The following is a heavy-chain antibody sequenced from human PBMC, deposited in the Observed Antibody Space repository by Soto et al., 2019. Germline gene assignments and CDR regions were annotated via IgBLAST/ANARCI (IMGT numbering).Heavy chain of an antibody. D-gene: IGHD6-6*01. CDR1: GGSFSCYY. J-gene: IGHJ6*02. Sequence: SETLSLTCAVYGGSFSCYYWSWIRQPPGKGLEWIGEINHSGSTNYNPSLKSRVTISVDTSKNQFSLKLSSVTAADTAVYYCARALHRSSSSFFDSYYYYGMDVWGQGTTVTVSS. CDR3: ARALHRSSSSFFDSYYYYGMDV. V-gene: IGHV4-34*01. CDR2: INHSGST.